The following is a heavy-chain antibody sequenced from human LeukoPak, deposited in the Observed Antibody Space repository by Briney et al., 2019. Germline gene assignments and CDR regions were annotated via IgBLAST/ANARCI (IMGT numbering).Heavy chain of an antibody. Sequence: GGSLRLSCAASGFTFSSYSMNWVRQAPGKGLEWVSSISGSNSYIYYADSMKGRFTISRDNAKNSLFLQMNSLRAEDTAVYYCARGGHYYGSGSYYLDYWGQGNLVTVSS. D-gene: IGHD3-10*01. CDR3: ARGGHYYGSGSYYLDY. CDR2: ISGSNSYI. J-gene: IGHJ4*02. CDR1: GFTFSSYS. V-gene: IGHV3-21*01.